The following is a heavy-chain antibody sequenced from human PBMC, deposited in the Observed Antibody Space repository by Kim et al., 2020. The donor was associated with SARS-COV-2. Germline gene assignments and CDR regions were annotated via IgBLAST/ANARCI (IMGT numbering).Heavy chain of an antibody. CDR2: ISGSGGST. D-gene: IGHD3-3*01. CDR1: GFTFSSYA. V-gene: IGHV3-23*01. J-gene: IGHJ4*02. Sequence: GGSLRLSCAASGFTFSSYAMSWVRQAPGKGLEWVSAISGSGGSTYYADSVKGRFTISRDNSKNTLYLQMNSLRAEDTAVYYCAKPGEDYDFWSGYFFDYWGQGTLVTVSP. CDR3: AKPGEDYDFWSGYFFDY.